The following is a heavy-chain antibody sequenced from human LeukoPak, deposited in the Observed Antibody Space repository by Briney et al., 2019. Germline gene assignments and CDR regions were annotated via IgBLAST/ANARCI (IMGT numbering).Heavy chain of an antibody. D-gene: IGHD3-16*01. CDR1: GGSFSGYY. CDR3: AKHYGH. V-gene: IGHV4-34*01. Sequence: SETLSLTCAVYGGSFSGYYWSWIRQPPGKGLEWIGEINHSGSTNYNPSLKSRVTISVDTSKNQFSLKLSSVTAADTAVYYCAKHYGHWGQGTLVTVSS. J-gene: IGHJ4*02. CDR2: INHSGST.